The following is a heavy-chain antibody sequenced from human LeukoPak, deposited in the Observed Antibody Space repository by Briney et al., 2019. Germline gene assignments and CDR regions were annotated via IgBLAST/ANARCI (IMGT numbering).Heavy chain of an antibody. CDR2: IYHGGST. D-gene: IGHD1-26*01. V-gene: IGHV4-4*02. Sequence: SDTLSLTCAVSGGSISSINWWSWVRQPPGKGLEWIGEIYHGGSTNYNPSLKSRVTISLDKSKNQFFLKLSSVTAADTAVYYCARDFPGSGSHDYWGQGTLVTVSS. J-gene: IGHJ4*02. CDR3: ARDFPGSGSHDY. CDR1: GGSISSINW.